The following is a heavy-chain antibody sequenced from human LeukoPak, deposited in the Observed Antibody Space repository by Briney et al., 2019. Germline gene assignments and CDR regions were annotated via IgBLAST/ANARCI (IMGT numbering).Heavy chain of an antibody. Sequence: GGSLRLSCAVSGFTFKDYWMSWVRQAPGKGPEWVANINKEGNEEHFVDSVKGRFTVSRDNAKNSLFLQMNSLRVEDTAVYYCATYKNWVAGDVWGQGTTVSVSS. V-gene: IGHV3-7*01. J-gene: IGHJ6*02. D-gene: IGHD7-27*01. CDR3: ATYKNWVAGDV. CDR1: GFTFKDYW. CDR2: INKEGNEE.